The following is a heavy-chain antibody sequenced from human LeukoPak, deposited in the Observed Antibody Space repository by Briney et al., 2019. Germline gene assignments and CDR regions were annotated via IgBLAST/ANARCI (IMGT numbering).Heavy chain of an antibody. D-gene: IGHD3-10*01. CDR1: GGSISSYY. V-gene: IGHV4-4*07. CDR3: ARGNYYGWDPRTYYFDY. J-gene: IGHJ4*02. Sequence: SETLSLTCTVSGGSISSYYWSWIRQPAGKGLEWIGRIYTSGSTNYNPSLKSRVTISVDTSKNQFSLKLSSVTAADTAVYYCARGNYYGWDPRTYYFDYWGQGTLVTVSS. CDR2: IYTSGST.